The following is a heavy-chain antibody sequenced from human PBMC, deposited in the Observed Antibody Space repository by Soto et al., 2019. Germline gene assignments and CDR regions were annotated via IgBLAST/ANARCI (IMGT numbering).Heavy chain of an antibody. CDR2: ISSSSSYI. CDR1: GFTFSSYS. J-gene: IGHJ4*02. Sequence: EVQLVESGGGLVKPGGSLRLSCAASGFTFSSYSMNWVRQAPGKGLEWVSSISSSSSYIYYADSVKGRFTISRDNAKNSLYLQMISLRAEDTAVYYCARALAAAGTVPYDYWGQGTLVTVSS. CDR3: ARALAAAGTVPYDY. V-gene: IGHV3-21*01. D-gene: IGHD6-13*01.